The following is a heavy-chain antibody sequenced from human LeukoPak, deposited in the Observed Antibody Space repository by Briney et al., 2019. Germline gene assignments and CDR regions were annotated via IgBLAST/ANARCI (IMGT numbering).Heavy chain of an antibody. CDR1: GRSISSYY. J-gene: IGHJ4*02. D-gene: IGHD3-10*01. CDR3: ARAHYGSGSYYMAAHYYFDY. Sequence: SETLSLTCTVSGRSISSYYWSWIRQPPGKGLEWIGYIYYSGSTNYNPSLKSRVTISVDTFKNQFSLELSSVTAADTAVYYCARAHYGSGSYYMAAHYYFDYWGQGTLVTVSS. CDR2: IYYSGST. V-gene: IGHV4-59*01.